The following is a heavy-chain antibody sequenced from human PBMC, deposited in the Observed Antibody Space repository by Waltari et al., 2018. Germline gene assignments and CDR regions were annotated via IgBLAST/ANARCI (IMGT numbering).Heavy chain of an antibody. V-gene: IGHV3-30*07. Sequence: QVQLVESGGGVVHPGRSLRLSCEASGFTFSYHAMHWVRQAPGKGLGWLAGISYDGSDEYYADSVRGRFTISRDDSKDTVNLQMNSLRPEDTAVYYCARDGPLQIQSWYSFDYWGQGTLVTVSS. CDR3: ARDGPLQIQSWYSFDY. J-gene: IGHJ4*02. D-gene: IGHD5-18*01. CDR1: GFTFSYHA. CDR2: ISYDGSDE.